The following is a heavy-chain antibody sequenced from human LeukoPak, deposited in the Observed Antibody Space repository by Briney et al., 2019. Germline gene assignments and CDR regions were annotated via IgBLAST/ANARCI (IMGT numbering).Heavy chain of an antibody. V-gene: IGHV3-30-3*01. D-gene: IGHD3-22*01. CDR1: GFTFSSYA. CDR2: ISYDGSNK. J-gene: IGHJ6*02. Sequence: GGSPRLSCAASGFTFSSYAMHWVRQAPGKGLEWVAVISYDGSNKYYADFVKGRFTISRDNSKNTLYLQMNSLRAEDTAVYYCARGGITMIVVVISDYYYGMDVWGQGTTVTVSS. CDR3: ARGGITMIVVVISDYYYGMDV.